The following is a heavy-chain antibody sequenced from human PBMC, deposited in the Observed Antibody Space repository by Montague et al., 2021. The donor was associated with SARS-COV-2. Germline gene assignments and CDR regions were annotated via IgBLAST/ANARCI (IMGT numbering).Heavy chain of an antibody. CDR3: ARAERGSCGDGNCYQYFFNY. CDR1: GDSVSTNSGT. CDR2: TYYRYEWYS. V-gene: IGHV6-1*01. J-gene: IGHJ4*02. Sequence: CAISGDSVSTNSGTWNWVRLSPSRGLEWLGRTYYRYEWYSDYSVSVKSRISINPDTSKNQFYLQLNSVTPEDTAVYYCARAERGSCGDGNCYQYFFNYWGRGALVTVSS. D-gene: IGHD2-15*01.